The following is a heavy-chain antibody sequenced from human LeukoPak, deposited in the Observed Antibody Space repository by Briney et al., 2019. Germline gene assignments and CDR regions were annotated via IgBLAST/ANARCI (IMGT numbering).Heavy chain of an antibody. CDR2: ITTDGSGT. J-gene: IGHJ4*02. CDR1: GFTFGRYW. V-gene: IGHV3-74*01. D-gene: IGHD1-26*01. CDR3: ARGAIVGANFDY. Sequence: PGGSLRLPCADSGFTFGRYWMHWVRQAPGKGLVWVSHITTDGSGTSYADSVKGRFTISRDNAKNTLYLQMNSLRAEDTAVYYCARGAIVGANFDYWGQGTLVTVSS.